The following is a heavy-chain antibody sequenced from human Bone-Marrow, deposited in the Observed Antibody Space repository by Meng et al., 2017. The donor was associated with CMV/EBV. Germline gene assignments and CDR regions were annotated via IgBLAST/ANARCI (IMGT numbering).Heavy chain of an antibody. CDR3: ARDSSLPGIAAAGTLDY. V-gene: IGHV3-66*02. CDR1: GPTASSNY. Sequence: GASQKICSEACGPTASSNYISRVRQAPGKGLEWVSVIYSGGSTYYADSVKGRFTMSRDNSKNTLYLQMNSLRAEETAVYYCARDSSLPGIAAAGTLDYWGQGTLVTVSS. CDR2: IYSGGST. D-gene: IGHD6-13*01. J-gene: IGHJ4*02.